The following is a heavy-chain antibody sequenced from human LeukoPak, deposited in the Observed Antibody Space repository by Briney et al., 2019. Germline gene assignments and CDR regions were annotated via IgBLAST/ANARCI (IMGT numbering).Heavy chain of an antibody. CDR2: INHSGST. Sequence: SETLSLTCAVYGGSFSGYYWSWIRQPPGKGLEWIGEINHSGSTNYNPSLKSRVTISVDTSKNQFSLKLSSVTAADTAVYYCARESYYYDSSGYSLWGQGTLVTVSS. V-gene: IGHV4-34*01. J-gene: IGHJ4*02. CDR1: GGSFSGYY. CDR3: ARESYYYDSSGYSL. D-gene: IGHD3-22*01.